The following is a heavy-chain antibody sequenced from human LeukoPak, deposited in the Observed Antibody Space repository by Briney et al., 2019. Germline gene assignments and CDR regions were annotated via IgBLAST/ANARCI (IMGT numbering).Heavy chain of an antibody. CDR2: ISRSSAYI. CDR1: GFTLSSYS. D-gene: IGHD3-10*01. J-gene: IGHJ3*02. V-gene: IGHV3-21*01. CDR3: ASFPPYMVRTDAFDI. Sequence: GGSLRLSCAASGFTLSSYSMNWVRQAPEKGLEWVSSISRSSAYIYYADSVKGRFTISRDNAKNSLYLQMNSLRAEDTAVYYCASFPPYMVRTDAFDIWGQGTMVTVSS.